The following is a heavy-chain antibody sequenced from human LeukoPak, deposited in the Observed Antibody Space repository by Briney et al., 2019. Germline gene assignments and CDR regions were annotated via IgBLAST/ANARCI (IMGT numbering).Heavy chain of an antibody. V-gene: IGHV3-21*01. CDR1: GFTFSSYS. Sequence: GGSLRLSCAASGFTFSSYSMNWVRQAPGKGLEWVSPISSSSSYIYYADSVKGRFTISRDNAKNSLYLQMNSLRAEDTAVYYCARDGGDQFVAPMDVWGQGTTVTVSS. CDR3: ARDGGDQFVAPMDV. CDR2: ISSSSSYI. D-gene: IGHD2-21*02. J-gene: IGHJ6*02.